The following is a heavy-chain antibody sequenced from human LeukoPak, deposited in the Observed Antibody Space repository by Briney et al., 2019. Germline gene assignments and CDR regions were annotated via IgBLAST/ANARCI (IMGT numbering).Heavy chain of an antibody. CDR3: ERDGAVPGIDP. CDR1: GYSITSGFS. CDR2: ISHSGTT. V-gene: IGHV4-38-2*02. D-gene: IGHD3-16*01. Sequence: SETLSLTCAVSGYSITSGFSWGGIRQPPGKGLEWIGTISHSGTTDYKSTLESRLTISMDTSKNLFSLRLTSVTAADTAVYYCERDGAVPGIDPWGQGTLVTVSS. J-gene: IGHJ5*02.